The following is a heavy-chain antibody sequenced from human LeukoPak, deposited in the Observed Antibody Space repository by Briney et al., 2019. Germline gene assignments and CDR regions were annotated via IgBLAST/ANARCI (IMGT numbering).Heavy chain of an antibody. Sequence: GGSLRLSCAASGFTFSSYAMHWVRQAPGKGLEWVAVISYDGSNKYYADSVKGRFTISRDNSKNTLYLQMNSLRAEDTAVYYCARSPARYCSGGSCPYYYYYYYMDVWGKGTTVTVSS. CDR3: ARSPARYCSGGSCPYYYYYYYMDV. CDR2: ISYDGSNK. D-gene: IGHD2-15*01. CDR1: GFTFSSYA. V-gene: IGHV3-30*04. J-gene: IGHJ6*03.